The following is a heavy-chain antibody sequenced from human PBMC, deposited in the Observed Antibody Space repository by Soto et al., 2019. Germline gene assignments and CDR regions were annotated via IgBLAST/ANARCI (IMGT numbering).Heavy chain of an antibody. V-gene: IGHV4-30-4*01. CDR2: IYYSGST. Sequence: QVQLQESGPGLVKPSQTLSLTCTVSGGSISSGDYYWSWIRQPPGKGLEWIGYIYYSGSTYYNPSLKSRVTISVDTSKNQFSLKLSSVTAADTAVYYCARDLVPYSSLTNDGYFALWGRGTLVTVSS. CDR1: GGSISSGDYY. D-gene: IGHD2-15*01. J-gene: IGHJ2*01. CDR3: ARDLVPYSSLTNDGYFAL.